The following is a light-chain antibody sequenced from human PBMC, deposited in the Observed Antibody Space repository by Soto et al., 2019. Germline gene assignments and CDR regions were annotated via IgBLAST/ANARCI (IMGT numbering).Light chain of an antibody. J-gene: IGKJ2*01. V-gene: IGKV2-30*01. CDR2: KVS. Sequence: DVVMTQSPLSLPVTLGQPASISCSSSQSLVYSDGTTYLSWFQQRPGQSPRRLIYKVSRRDSGVPDRFSGSGSVTDFTLKISRVEAEDVGVYDCLQGTHWPNTFGQGTNLEIK. CDR1: QSLVYSDGTTY. CDR3: LQGTHWPNT.